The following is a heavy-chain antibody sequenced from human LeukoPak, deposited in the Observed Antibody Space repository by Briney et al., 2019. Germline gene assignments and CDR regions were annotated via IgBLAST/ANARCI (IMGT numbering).Heavy chain of an antibody. V-gene: IGHV4-30-4*08. CDR3: ARLEIGSTSFFDY. CDR1: GGSISSGDYY. J-gene: IGHJ4*02. D-gene: IGHD2-2*01. Sequence: SQTLSLTCTVSGGSISSGDYYRSWIRQPPGKGLEWIGYIYYSGSTYYNPSLKSRVTISVDTSKNQFSLKLSSVTAADTAVYYCARLEIGSTSFFDYWGQGTLVTVSS. CDR2: IYYSGST.